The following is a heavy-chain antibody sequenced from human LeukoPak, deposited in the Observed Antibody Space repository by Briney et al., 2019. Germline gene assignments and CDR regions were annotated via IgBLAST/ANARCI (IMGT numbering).Heavy chain of an antibody. CDR1: GGSISSSTYY. Sequence: PSETLSLTCTVSGGSISSSTYYWGWIRQPPGKGLEWIGSIYHSGSTYYNPSLKSRVTISVDTSKNQFSLKLSSVTAADTAVYYCARGRGSLASILDYWGRGTLVTVSS. D-gene: IGHD6-6*01. V-gene: IGHV4-39*01. CDR2: IYHSGST. CDR3: ARGRGSLASILDY. J-gene: IGHJ4*02.